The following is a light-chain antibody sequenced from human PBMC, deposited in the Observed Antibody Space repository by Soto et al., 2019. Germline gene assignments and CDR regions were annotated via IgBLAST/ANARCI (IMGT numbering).Light chain of an antibody. J-gene: IGKJ1*01. CDR3: QQYRT. CDR1: QSVSSSY. Sequence: EIVLTQSPGTLSLSPGERATLSCRASQSVSSSYLAWYQQKPGQAPRLLMYGASSRATGIPERFSGSGSGTDFTLTISRLEPEDFAVYYCQQYRTFGQGTKVEIK. CDR2: GAS. V-gene: IGKV3-20*01.